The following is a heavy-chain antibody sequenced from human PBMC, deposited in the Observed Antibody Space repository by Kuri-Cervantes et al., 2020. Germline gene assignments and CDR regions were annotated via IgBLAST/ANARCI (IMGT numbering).Heavy chain of an antibody. D-gene: IGHD7-27*01. CDR1: GYTFTGYY. J-gene: IGHJ4*02. V-gene: IGHV1-2*02. CDR2: INPNSGGT. Sequence: ASVKVSCKGSGYTFTGYYMHWVRQAPGQGLEWMGWINPNSGGTNYAQKFQGRVTMTRDTSISTAYMELSRLRSDDTAVYYCARVAPWAGLGMSHWGQGTRVTVSS. CDR3: ARVAPWAGLGMSH.